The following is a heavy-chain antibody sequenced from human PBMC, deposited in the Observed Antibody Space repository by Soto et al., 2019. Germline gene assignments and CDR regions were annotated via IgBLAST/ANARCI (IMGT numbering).Heavy chain of an antibody. CDR3: ARNTSGRNFDY. D-gene: IGHD6-19*01. J-gene: IGHJ4*02. CDR2: IYHSGST. V-gene: IGHV4-38-2*02. CDR1: SSPINSGYY. Sequence: PSETLSLTCTVSSSPINSGYYWGWIRQTPGKGLEWVASIYHSGSTHYNPSLKSRATTSVDTSNNQFSLRLSSVTAADTAIYYCARNTSGRNFDYWGQRTQVTVSS.